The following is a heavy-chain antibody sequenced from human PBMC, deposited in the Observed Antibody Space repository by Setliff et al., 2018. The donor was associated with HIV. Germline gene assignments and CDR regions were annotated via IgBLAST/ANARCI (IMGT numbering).Heavy chain of an antibody. V-gene: IGHV3-21*01. J-gene: IGHJ4*02. CDR3: ARVGYCSSTSCYDY. CDR2: ISSSSTYI. CDR1: GFTFSSYS. Sequence: GGSLRLSCAASGFTFSSYSMNWVRQAPGKGLEWVSSISSSSTYIYYADSVKGRFTISRDNAKNSLYLQLNSLRAEDTAVYYCARVGYCSSTSCYDYWGQGTLVTVSS. D-gene: IGHD2-2*01.